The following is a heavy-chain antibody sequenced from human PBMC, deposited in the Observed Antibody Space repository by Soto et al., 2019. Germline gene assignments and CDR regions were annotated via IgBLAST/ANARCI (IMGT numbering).Heavy chain of an antibody. V-gene: IGHV3-30*03. CDR2: ISDDGSKQ. CDR3: ATGGGYTYGYFWWQFDI. CDR1: GFTFSDHG. D-gene: IGHD5-18*01. J-gene: IGHJ2*01. Sequence: PGGSLRLSCAASGFTFSDHGMQWVRQAPGKGLEWVAAISDDGSKQYYAEFVKGRFSISRDNSKNTLYLQMDSLRTEDTAMYYCATGGGYTYGYFWWQFDIWGRGTLVTVSS.